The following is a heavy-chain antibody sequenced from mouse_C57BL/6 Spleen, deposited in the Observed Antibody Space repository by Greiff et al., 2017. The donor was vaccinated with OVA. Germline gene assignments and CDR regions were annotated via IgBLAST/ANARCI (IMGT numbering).Heavy chain of an antibody. CDR2: IRLKSDNYAT. Sequence: EVQLQASGGGLVQPGGSMKLSCVASGFTFSNYWMNWVRQSPEKGLEWVAQIRLKSDNYATHYAESVKGRFTISRDDSKSSVYLQMNNLRAEDTGIYYCTTGYFDVWGTGTTVTVSS. J-gene: IGHJ1*03. CDR1: GFTFSNYW. CDR3: TTGYFDV. V-gene: IGHV6-3*01.